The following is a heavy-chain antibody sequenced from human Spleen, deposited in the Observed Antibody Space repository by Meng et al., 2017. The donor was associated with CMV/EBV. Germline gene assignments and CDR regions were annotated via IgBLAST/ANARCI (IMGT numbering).Heavy chain of an antibody. Sequence: GGEKYYLDSVKGRLTISRDNSKNTLYLQMNSLRAEDTAVYYCARDSGFTMVRGVSGYWGQGTLVTVSS. V-gene: IGHV3-30*03. CDR3: ARDSGFTMVRGVSGY. J-gene: IGHJ4*02. D-gene: IGHD3-10*01. CDR2: GGEK.